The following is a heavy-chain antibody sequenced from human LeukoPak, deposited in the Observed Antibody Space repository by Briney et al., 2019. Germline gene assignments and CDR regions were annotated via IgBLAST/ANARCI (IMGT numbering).Heavy chain of an antibody. CDR1: GFTFSSYW. D-gene: IGHD6-13*01. CDR2: IKQDGSEK. V-gene: IGHV3-7*03. J-gene: IGHJ4*02. Sequence: GGSLRLSCAASGFTFSSYWMSWVRQAPGRGLEWVANIKQDGSEKYYVDSVKGRFTISRDNAKSSLFLQMNSLRAEDTALYHCARGYSSSWYGLDYWGQGTLVTVSS. CDR3: ARGYSSSWYGLDY.